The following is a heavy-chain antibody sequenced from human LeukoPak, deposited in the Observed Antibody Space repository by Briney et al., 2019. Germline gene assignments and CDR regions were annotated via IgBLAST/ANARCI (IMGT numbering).Heavy chain of an antibody. CDR1: GFTFSSYA. V-gene: IGHV3-23*01. D-gene: IGHD2-8*01. J-gene: IGHJ3*02. CDR2: INRGGST. CDR3: AREYGAFDI. Sequence: GGSLRLSCAASGFTFSSYAMTWVRQAPGKGLEWVSTINRGGSTYDADSVKGRFTISRDNAKNTLYLQMNSLRAEDTAVYYCAREYGAFDIWGQGTMVTVSS.